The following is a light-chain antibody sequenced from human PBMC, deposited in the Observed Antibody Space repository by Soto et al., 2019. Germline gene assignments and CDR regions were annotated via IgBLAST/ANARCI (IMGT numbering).Light chain of an antibody. CDR1: QGIRND. Sequence: AIQMTQSPSSLSASIGDRVTIICRASQGIRNDLAWYQQKPGKAPKLLIYAASTLQREIPSRFSGSGSGTDFTLTINRLQPEDFATYYCLQDSTYPWTFGPGTKVEIK. V-gene: IGKV1-6*01. J-gene: IGKJ1*01. CDR3: LQDSTYPWT. CDR2: AAS.